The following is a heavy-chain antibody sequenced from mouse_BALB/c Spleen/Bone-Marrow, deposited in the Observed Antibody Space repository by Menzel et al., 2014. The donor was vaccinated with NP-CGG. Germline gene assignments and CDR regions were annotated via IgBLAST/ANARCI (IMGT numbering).Heavy chain of an antibody. CDR2: ISNGSSTI. Sequence: EVHLVESGGGLVQPGGSRKLSCAASGFTFSSFGMHWVRQAPEKGPEWVAYISNGSSTIYYADTVKGRFTISRDNPKNTLFLQMTSLRSEDTAMYYCARKGAMITHYYAMDHWGQGTSVTVSS. CDR1: GFTFSSFG. V-gene: IGHV5-17*02. CDR3: ARKGAMITHYYAMDH. J-gene: IGHJ4*01. D-gene: IGHD2-4*01.